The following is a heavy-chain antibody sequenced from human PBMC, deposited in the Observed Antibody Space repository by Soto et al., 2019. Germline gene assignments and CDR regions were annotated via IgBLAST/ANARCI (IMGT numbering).Heavy chain of an antibody. CDR3: ARDSPLPAADNWFDP. CDR1: GYTFTSYG. V-gene: IGHV1-18*01. CDR2: ISAYNGNT. J-gene: IGHJ5*02. Sequence: ASVKVSCKASGYTFTSYGISWVRQAPGQGLEWMGWISAYNGNTNYAQKLQGRVTITTDTSTSTAYMELRSLRSDDTAVYYCARDSPLPAADNWFDPWGQGTLVTV. D-gene: IGHD2-2*01.